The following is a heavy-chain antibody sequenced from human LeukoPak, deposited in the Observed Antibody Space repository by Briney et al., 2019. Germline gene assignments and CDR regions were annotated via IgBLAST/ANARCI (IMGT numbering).Heavy chain of an antibody. V-gene: IGHV1-2*02. J-gene: IGHJ4*02. CDR1: GYTFTGHY. CDR2: INPNSGGT. CDR3: ARESLLSSFDY. Sequence: VSVKVSCKDCGYTFTGHYMHWVREAPGPGLEWMGWINPNSGGTTYAQKLQGRVTMTSDTSISTAYMELSRRRSDHTAVYYCARESLLSSFDYWGQGTLVTVSS. D-gene: IGHD2/OR15-2a*01.